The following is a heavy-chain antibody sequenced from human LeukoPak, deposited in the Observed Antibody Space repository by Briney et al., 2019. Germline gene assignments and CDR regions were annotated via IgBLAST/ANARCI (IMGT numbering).Heavy chain of an antibody. J-gene: IGHJ4*02. CDR1: GYTFTSYD. D-gene: IGHD3-10*01. V-gene: IGHV1-8*02. CDR3: ARVQSRYGSGSYAY. Sequence: ASVKVSCKASGYTFTSYDINWVRQATGQGLEWMGWMNPNSGNTGYAQKFQGRVTMTRNTSISTAYMELSSLRSEDTAVYYCARVQSRYGSGSYAYWGQGTLVTVSS. CDR2: MNPNSGNT.